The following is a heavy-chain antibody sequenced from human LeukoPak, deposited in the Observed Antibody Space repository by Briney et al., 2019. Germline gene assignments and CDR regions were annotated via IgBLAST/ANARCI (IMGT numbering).Heavy chain of an antibody. CDR3: ASNTAVAGTEGDYYYYMDV. CDR1: GGTFSSYA. Sequence: SVKVSCKASGGTFSSYAISWVRQAPGQGLEWMGGIIPIFGTANYAQKFQGRVTITADESTSTAYMELSSLRSEDTAVYYCASNTAVAGTEGDYYYYMDVWGKGTTVTVSS. D-gene: IGHD6-19*01. V-gene: IGHV1-69*01. CDR2: IIPIFGTA. J-gene: IGHJ6*03.